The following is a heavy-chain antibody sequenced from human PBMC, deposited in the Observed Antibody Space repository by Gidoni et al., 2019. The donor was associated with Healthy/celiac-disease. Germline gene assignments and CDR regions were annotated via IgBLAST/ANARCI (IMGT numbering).Heavy chain of an antibody. CDR2: ISYDGSNK. V-gene: IGHV3-30-3*01. CDR3: ARELAGYYFDY. Sequence: QVQLVESGGGVGRPGRSRRLPCEASGFTFSSYAMHWVRQAPGKGLEWVAVISYDGSNKYYADSVKGRFTISRDNSKNTLYLQMNSLRAEDTAVYYCARELAGYYFDYWGQGTLVTVSS. D-gene: IGHD6-19*01. J-gene: IGHJ4*02. CDR1: GFTFSSYA.